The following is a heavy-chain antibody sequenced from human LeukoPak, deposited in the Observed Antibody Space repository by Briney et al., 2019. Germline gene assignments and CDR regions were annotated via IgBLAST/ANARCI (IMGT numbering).Heavy chain of an antibody. CDR2: IYWDDDK. D-gene: IGHD6-13*01. Sequence: SGPTLVKPTQTLTLTCTFSGFSLSTSAVGVGWIRQPPGKALEWLALIYWDDDKRCSPSLKSRLTITKDTSKNQVVLTMTNVDPVDTATYYCAHSLPIVATGTYPFDYWGQGTLVTVSS. CDR3: AHSLPIVATGTYPFDY. V-gene: IGHV2-5*02. CDR1: GFSLSTSAVG. J-gene: IGHJ4*02.